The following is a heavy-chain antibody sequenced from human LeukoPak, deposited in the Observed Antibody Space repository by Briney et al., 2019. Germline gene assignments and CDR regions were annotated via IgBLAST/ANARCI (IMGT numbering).Heavy chain of an antibody. D-gene: IGHD1-26*01. J-gene: IGHJ4*02. Sequence: PGGSLRLSCEASGFTFSNYAMSWVRQAPGKGLDLVSVITGGDGTTYYGDCVKGRFSISRDNSKNTVYLQMNSLRVEDTAIYYCAKDMEEWELGEGYFDYWGQGILVTVSS. V-gene: IGHV3-23*01. CDR2: ITGGDGTT. CDR3: AKDMEEWELGEGYFDY. CDR1: GFTFSNYA.